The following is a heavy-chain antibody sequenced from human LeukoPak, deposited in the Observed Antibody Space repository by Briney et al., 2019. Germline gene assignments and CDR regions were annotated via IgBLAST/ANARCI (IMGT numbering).Heavy chain of an antibody. CDR3: ARDGGSYYYDSTSSLSYDY. CDR1: GYTFTSYY. V-gene: IGHV1-46*01. J-gene: IGHJ4*02. CDR2: INPSGGST. Sequence: ASVKVSCKASGYTFTSYYMHWVRQAPGQGLEWMGIINPSGGSTSYAQKFQGRVTMTRDTSTSTVYMELSSLRSEDTAVYYCARDGGSYYYDSTSSLSYDYWGQGTLVTVSS. D-gene: IGHD3-22*01.